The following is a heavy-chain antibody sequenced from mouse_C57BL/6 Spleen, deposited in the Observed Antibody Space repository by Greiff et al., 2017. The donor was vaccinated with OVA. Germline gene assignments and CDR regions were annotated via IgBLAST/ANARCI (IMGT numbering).Heavy chain of an antibody. CDR1: GFTFSSYC. CDR3: ARQSSYFDY. V-gene: IGHV5-6*01. Sequence: EVQGVESGGDLVKPGGSLKLSCAASGFTFSSYCMSWVRQTPDKRLEWVATISSGGSYTYYPDSVKGRFTISRDNAKNTLYLQMSSLKSEDTAMYYCARQSSYFDYWGQGTTLTVSS. CDR2: ISSGGSYT. J-gene: IGHJ2*01. D-gene: IGHD1-3*01.